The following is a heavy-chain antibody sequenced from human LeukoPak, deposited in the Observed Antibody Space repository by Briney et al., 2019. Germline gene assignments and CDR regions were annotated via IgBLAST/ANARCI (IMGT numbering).Heavy chain of an antibody. CDR1: RGTFSSYA. CDR2: IIPIFGTP. CDR3: ARGRSSMVRGYYYYYMDV. V-gene: IGHV1-69*13. D-gene: IGHD3-10*01. Sequence: ASVKVSCKASRGTFSSYAISWVRQAPGQGLEWMGGIIPIFGTPIYAQKFQGRVTITADEFTSTAYMELSSLRSEDTAVYYCARGRSSMVRGYYYYYMDVWGKGTTVTISS. J-gene: IGHJ6*03.